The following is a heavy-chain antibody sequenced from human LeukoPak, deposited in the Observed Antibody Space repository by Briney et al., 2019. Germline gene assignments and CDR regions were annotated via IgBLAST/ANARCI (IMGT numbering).Heavy chain of an antibody. V-gene: IGHV3-23*01. D-gene: IGHD3-22*01. CDR2: ISGGGSGT. CDR3: AKAVGSSGYFSRDAFDI. Sequence: QAGGSLRLSCAPSGFTFSSYAMSWVRQAPGKGLEWVAVISGGGSGTYYADSVRGRFTISRDNSKNTVYLQMNSLRAEDTAIYYCAKAVGSSGYFSRDAFDIWGQGTMVTVSP. CDR1: GFTFSSYA. J-gene: IGHJ3*02.